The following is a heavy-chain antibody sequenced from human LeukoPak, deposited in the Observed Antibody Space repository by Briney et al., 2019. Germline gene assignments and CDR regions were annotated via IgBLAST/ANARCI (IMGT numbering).Heavy chain of an antibody. CDR3: ARDYDFDDY. V-gene: IGHV3-74*01. CDR1: GFTSSSYW. D-gene: IGHD3-3*01. CDR2: INSDGRST. Sequence: GGSLRLSCAASGFTSSSYWMHWVRHAPGKGLVWVSRINSDGRSTSYADSVKGRFTISRDNAKNTLYLQMNSLGAEDTAVYYCARDYDFDDYWGQGTLVTVSS. J-gene: IGHJ4*02.